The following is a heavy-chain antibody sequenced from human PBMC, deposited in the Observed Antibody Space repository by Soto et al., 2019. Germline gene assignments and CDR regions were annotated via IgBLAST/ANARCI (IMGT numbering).Heavy chain of an antibody. CDR3: ARAGAPGIAVAGILGY. CDR1: GGTFSSYA. Sequence: QVQLVQSGAEVKKPGSSVKVSCKASGGTFSSYAISWVRQAPGQGLXXXXXXIPIFGTANYAQKFQGRVTITADESTSTAYMELSSLRSEDTAVYYCARAGAPGIAVAGILGYWGQGTLVTVSS. CDR2: XIPIFGTA. V-gene: IGHV1-69*01. J-gene: IGHJ4*02. D-gene: IGHD6-19*01.